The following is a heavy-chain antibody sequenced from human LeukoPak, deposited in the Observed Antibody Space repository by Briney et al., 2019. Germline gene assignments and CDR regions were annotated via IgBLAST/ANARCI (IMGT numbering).Heavy chain of an antibody. CDR1: GFTFSIYS. CDR2: ITSSSSTI. J-gene: IGHJ4*02. CDR3: ASTKRYFDY. D-gene: IGHD3-3*01. Sequence: GGSLRLSCAASGFTFSIYSMNWVRQAPGKGLEWLSYITSSSSTIHYADSVKGRFTISRDNAKNSVYLQMNSLRAEDTAVYYCASTKRYFDYWGQGTLVTVSS. V-gene: IGHV3-48*01.